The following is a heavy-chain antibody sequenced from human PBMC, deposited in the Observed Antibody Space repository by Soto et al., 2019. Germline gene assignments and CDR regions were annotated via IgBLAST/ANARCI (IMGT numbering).Heavy chain of an antibody. D-gene: IGHD2-15*01. J-gene: IGHJ6*02. V-gene: IGHV3-23*01. CDR3: ANDTRDIVVVVAAKLLSGGRAV. CDR2: ISGSGGST. CDR1: GFTFSSYA. Sequence: EVQLLESGGGLVQPGGSLRLSCAASGFTFSSYAMSWVRQAPGKGLEWVSAISGSGGSTYYADSVKGRFTISRDNSKNTQYLQMNRLSAEDTAVYFCANDTRDIVVVVAAKLLSGGRAVWGQGTTVTVSS.